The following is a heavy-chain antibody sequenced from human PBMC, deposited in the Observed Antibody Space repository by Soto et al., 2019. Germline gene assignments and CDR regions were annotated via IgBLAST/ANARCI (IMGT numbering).Heavy chain of an antibody. D-gene: IGHD2-2*01. CDR3: ARSSVKQSTRFLSTGQYYFDY. J-gene: IGHJ4*02. V-gene: IGHV4-61*05. CDR2: IYYSGST. Sequence: PSETLSLTCTVSGDSISSSNYYWGWIRQPPGKGLEWIGYIYYSGSTNYNPSLKSRVTISVDTSKNQFSLKLSSVTAADTAVYYCARSSVKQSTRFLSTGQYYFDYWGQGTLVTVSS. CDR1: GDSISSSNYY.